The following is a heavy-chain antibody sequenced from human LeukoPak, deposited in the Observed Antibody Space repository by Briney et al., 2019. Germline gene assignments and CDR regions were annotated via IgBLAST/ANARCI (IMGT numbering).Heavy chain of an antibody. V-gene: IGHV5-51*01. CDR3: ARQFEYDSSAKLDY. CDR1: GYSFTSYW. CDR2: IYPGDSDT. Sequence: NLGESLKISCKGSGYSFTSYWIGWVRQMPGKGLEWMGIIYPGDSDTRYSPSFQGQVTISADKSISTAYLQWSSLKASDTAMYYCARQFEYDSSAKLDYWGQGTLVTVSS. D-gene: IGHD3-22*01. J-gene: IGHJ4*02.